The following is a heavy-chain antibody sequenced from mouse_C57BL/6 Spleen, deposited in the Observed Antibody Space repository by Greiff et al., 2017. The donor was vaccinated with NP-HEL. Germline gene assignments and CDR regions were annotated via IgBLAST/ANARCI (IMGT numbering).Heavy chain of an antibody. J-gene: IGHJ2*01. CDR1: GYTFTDYY. D-gene: IGHD2-5*01. V-gene: IGHV1-19*01. CDR2: INPYNGGT. CDR3: ARLEAYYSNPGYFDY. Sequence: EVQLQQSGPVLVKPGASVKMSCKASGYTFTDYYMNWVKQSHGKSLEWIGVINPYNGGTSYNQKFKGKATLTVDKSSSTAYMELNSLTSEDSAVYYCARLEAYYSNPGYFDYWGQGTTLTVSS.